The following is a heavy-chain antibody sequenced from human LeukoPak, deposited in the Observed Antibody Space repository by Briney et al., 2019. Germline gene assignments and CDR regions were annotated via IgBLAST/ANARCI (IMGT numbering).Heavy chain of an antibody. J-gene: IGHJ6*02. Sequence: SETLSLTCTVSGGSISSYYWSWIRQPPGKGLEWIGYIYYSGSTYYNPSLKGRVTISVDTSKNQFSLKLSSVTAADTAVYYCARESSSSRDYYYYGMDVWGQGTTVTVSS. CDR3: ARESSSSRDYYYYGMDV. V-gene: IGHV4-59*06. CDR2: IYYSGST. D-gene: IGHD6-6*01. CDR1: GGSISSYY.